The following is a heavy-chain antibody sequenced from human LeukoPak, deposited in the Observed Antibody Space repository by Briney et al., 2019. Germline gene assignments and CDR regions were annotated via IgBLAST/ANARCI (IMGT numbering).Heavy chain of an antibody. D-gene: IGHD6-19*01. J-gene: IGHJ4*02. CDR3: ARGRSYSSGWAHFDY. Sequence: SETLSLTCTVSGGSMRSYYWSWIRQPPGKGLEWIGEIYHSGSTNYNPSLKSRVTISVDKSKNQFSLKLSSVTAADTAVYYCARGRSYSSGWAHFDYWGQGTLVTVSS. CDR1: GGSMRSYY. CDR2: IYHSGST. V-gene: IGHV4-59*12.